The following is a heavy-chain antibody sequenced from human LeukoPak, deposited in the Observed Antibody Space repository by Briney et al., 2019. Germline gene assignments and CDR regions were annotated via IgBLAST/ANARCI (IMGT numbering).Heavy chain of an antibody. V-gene: IGHV1-8*01. CDR2: IHPSSGYR. CDR1: GYTFTDYD. Sequence: ASVKVSCKTSGYTFTDYDINWVRQAPGQGLEWMGYIHPSSGYRESAQKFQGRVTVTRNVSTGTAYMELSSLTSEDTAVYYCARVTSGVMYNWFDPWGQGTLITVSS. J-gene: IGHJ5*02. D-gene: IGHD3-16*01. CDR3: ARVTSGVMYNWFDP.